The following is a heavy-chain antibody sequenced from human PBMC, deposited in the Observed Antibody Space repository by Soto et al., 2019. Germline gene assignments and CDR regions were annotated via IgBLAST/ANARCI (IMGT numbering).Heavy chain of an antibody. CDR1: GFTVSSNY. J-gene: IGHJ6*02. Sequence: GGSLRLSCAASGFTVSSNYMSWVRQAPGKGLEWVSVIYSGGSTYYADSVKGRFTISRDNSKNTLYLQMNSLRAEDTAVYYCARDGDYYYGMDVWGQGTTVTVSS. D-gene: IGHD3-3*01. CDR3: ARDGDYYYGMDV. V-gene: IGHV3-53*01. CDR2: IYSGGST.